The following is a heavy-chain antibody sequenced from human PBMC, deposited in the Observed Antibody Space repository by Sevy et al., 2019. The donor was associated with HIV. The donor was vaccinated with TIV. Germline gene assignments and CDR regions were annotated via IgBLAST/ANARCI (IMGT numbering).Heavy chain of an antibody. J-gene: IGHJ4*02. D-gene: IGHD3-10*01. V-gene: IGHV4-4*07. Sequence: SETLSLTCTVSGGSISSYYWSWIRQPAGKGLEWIGRIYPGGNSNYNPSLKSRVTMSVDTSKNQFSLRLSSVTAADTAVYFSSGDYRYDFHGSGRHYFDYWGQGTLVTVSS. CDR1: GGSISSYY. CDR2: IYPGGNS. CDR3: SGDYRYDFHGSGRHYFDY.